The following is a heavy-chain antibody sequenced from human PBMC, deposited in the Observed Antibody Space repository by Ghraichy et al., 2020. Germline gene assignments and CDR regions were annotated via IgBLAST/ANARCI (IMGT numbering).Heavy chain of an antibody. D-gene: IGHD2-8*01. CDR2: IYTSGST. Sequence: SETLSLTCTVSGGSISSGSYYWSWIRQPAGKGLEWIGRIYTSGSTNYNPSLKSRVTISVDTSKNQFSLKLSSVTAADTAVYYCASQDCTNGVCTFDYWGQGTLVTVSS. CDR1: GGSISSGSYY. CDR3: ASQDCTNGVCTFDY. J-gene: IGHJ4*02. V-gene: IGHV4-61*02.